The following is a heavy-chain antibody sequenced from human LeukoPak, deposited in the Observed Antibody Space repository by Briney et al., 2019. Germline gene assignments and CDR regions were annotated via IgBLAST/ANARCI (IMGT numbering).Heavy chain of an antibody. V-gene: IGHV3-48*03. CDR3: ARDGNYGERYYYYYGMDV. CDR1: GFTFSSYE. D-gene: IGHD4/OR15-4a*01. CDR2: ISSSGSTI. J-gene: IGHJ6*04. Sequence: GGSLRLSCAASGFTFSSYEMNWVRQAPGKGLEWVSYISSSGSTIYYADSVKGRFTISRDNAKNSLYLQMNSLRAEDTAVYYCARDGNYGERYYYYYGMDVRGKGTTVTVSS.